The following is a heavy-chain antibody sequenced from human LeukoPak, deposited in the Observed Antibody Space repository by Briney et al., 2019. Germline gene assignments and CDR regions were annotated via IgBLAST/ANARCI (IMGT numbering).Heavy chain of an antibody. Sequence: PGGSLRLSCAASGFTFSSYSMNWVRQALGKGLEWVSSISSSNSYIYYADSVKGRFTISRDNAKNSLYLQMNSLRAEDTAVYYCARVDQLDSHFDYWGQGTLVTVSS. CDR3: ARVDQLDSHFDY. V-gene: IGHV3-21*01. CDR1: GFTFSSYS. D-gene: IGHD2-2*01. J-gene: IGHJ4*02. CDR2: ISSSNSYI.